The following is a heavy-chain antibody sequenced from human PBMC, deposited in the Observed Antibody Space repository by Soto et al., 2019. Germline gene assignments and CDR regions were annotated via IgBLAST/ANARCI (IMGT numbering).Heavy chain of an antibody. CDR3: ARESEYYDYIWGSYRSYNFDY. D-gene: IGHD3-16*02. CDR2: IKQDGSEK. V-gene: IGHV3-7*01. CDR1: GFTFSSYW. Sequence: EVQLVESGGGLVQPGGSLRLSCAASGFTFSSYWMSWVRQAPGKGLEWVANIKQDGSEKYYVDSVKGRFTISRDNAKNSLYLQMNSLRAEDTAVYYCARESEYYDYIWGSYRSYNFDYWGQGTLVTVSS. J-gene: IGHJ4*02.